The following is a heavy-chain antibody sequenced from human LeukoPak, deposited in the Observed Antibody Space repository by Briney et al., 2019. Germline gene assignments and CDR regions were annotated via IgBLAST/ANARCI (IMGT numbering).Heavy chain of an antibody. D-gene: IGHD3-10*01. J-gene: IGHJ4*02. Sequence: ASVKASCKASGYTFTGYYMHWVRQAPGQGLEWMGRINPNSGGTNYAQKFQGRVTMTRDTSISTAYMELSRLRSDDTAVYYCARATYYGSGSLYYYFDYWGQGTLVTVSS. CDR3: ARATYYGSGSLYYYFDY. CDR2: INPNSGGT. V-gene: IGHV1-2*06. CDR1: GYTFTGYY.